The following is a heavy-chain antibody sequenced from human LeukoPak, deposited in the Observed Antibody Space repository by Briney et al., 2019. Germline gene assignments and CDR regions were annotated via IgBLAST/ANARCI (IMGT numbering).Heavy chain of an antibody. V-gene: IGHV3-30*18. CDR3: AKDPRCSSTSCYPALDF. D-gene: IGHD2-2*01. CDR2: ISYDGSNK. Sequence: PGGSLRLSCAASGFTFSSYGMHWVRQAPGKGLEWVAVISYDGSNKYYADSVKGRFTISRDNSKNTLYLQMDSLRAEDTAVYYCAKDPRCSSTSCYPALDFWGQGTLVTVSS. J-gene: IGHJ4*02. CDR1: GFTFSSYG.